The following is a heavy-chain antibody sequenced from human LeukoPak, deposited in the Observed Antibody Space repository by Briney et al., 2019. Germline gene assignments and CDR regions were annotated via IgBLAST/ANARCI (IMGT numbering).Heavy chain of an antibody. V-gene: IGHV4-39*01. D-gene: IGHD2-15*01. J-gene: IGHJ4*02. CDR3: AIDTAGSGYSLVGF. CDR2: IYYSGST. CDR1: GGSISSSSYY. Sequence: SETLSLTCTVSGGSISSSSYYWGWIRQPPGKGLEWIGSIYYSGSTHYNPSLKSRVTISVATSKNQLSLKLDSVAAADTSVYYSAIDTAGSGYSLVGFWGQGTLVTVSS.